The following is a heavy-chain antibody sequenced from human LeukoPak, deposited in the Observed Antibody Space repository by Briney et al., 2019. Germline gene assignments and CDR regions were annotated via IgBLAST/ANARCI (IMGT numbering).Heavy chain of an antibody. V-gene: IGHV3-21*01. CDR1: GFTFSSYD. CDR3: ARGTTVTSGGDY. J-gene: IGHJ4*02. Sequence: PGGSLRRSCVASGFTFSSYDMNWVRQPPGKGLEWVSSISSSSSFIYYADSVKGRFTISRDKAEKSLYLQMNSLRVEDTAVYYCARGTTVTSGGDYWGQGTLVTVSS. D-gene: IGHD4-17*01. CDR2: ISSSSSFI.